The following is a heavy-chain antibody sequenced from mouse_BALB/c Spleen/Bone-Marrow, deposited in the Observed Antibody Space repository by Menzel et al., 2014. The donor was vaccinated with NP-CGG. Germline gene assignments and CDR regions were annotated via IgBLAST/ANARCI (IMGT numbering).Heavy chain of an antibody. J-gene: IGHJ4*01. D-gene: IGHD1-1*01. V-gene: IGHV10-1*02. CDR1: GFTFNTYA. CDR3: VRPHYYGSSYRYAMDY. CDR2: IRSKSHNYAT. Sequence: EVQVVESGGGLVQPRGSLKLSCAASGFTFNTYAMNWVRHAPGKGLEWVARIRSKSHNYATYYTDSVKARLTISRDDSQSMLYRQMNHLKTEDTAMYCCVRPHYYGSSYRYAMDYWGQGTSVTVSS.